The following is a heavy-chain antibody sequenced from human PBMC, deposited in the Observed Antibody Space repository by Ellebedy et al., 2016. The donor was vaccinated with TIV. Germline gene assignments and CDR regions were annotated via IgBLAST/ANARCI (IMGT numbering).Heavy chain of an antibody. J-gene: IGHJ4*02. Sequence: PGGSLRLSCAASGFTFDDYGMRWVRQGPGKGLEWVSGINWNGGSTGYADSVKGRFTISRDNAKNSLFLQMNSLAPDDAAVYYCAKDVGDYSGSWYAPPDSWGQGTLVTVSS. D-gene: IGHD6-13*01. V-gene: IGHV3-20*04. CDR2: INWNGGST. CDR1: GFTFDDYG. CDR3: AKDVGDYSGSWYAPPDS.